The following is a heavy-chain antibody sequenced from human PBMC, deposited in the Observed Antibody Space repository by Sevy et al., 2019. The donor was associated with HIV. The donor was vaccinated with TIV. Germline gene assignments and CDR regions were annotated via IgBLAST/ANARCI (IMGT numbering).Heavy chain of an antibody. J-gene: IGHJ4*02. CDR2: IYYSGST. D-gene: IGHD6-13*01. CDR1: GGSISSGGYY. V-gene: IGHV4-31*03. Sequence: SETLSLTCTVSGGSISSGGYYWSWIRQHPGKGLEWIGYIYYSGSTYYNPSLKSRVTISVDTSKNQFSLNLSSVTAADTAAYYCARGARTDLYSSSWYISSCDYWGQGTRVTV. CDR3: ARGARTDLYSSSWYISSCDY.